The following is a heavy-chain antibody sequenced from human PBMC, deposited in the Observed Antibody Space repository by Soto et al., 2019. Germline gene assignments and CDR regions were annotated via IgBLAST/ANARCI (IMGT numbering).Heavy chain of an antibody. V-gene: IGHV3-15*07. CDR2: IKSKVNGGTT. Sequence: GGSMRHSSAASDFTFKDAWINWVRQAHGKGLEWVGRIKSKVNGGTTDFAASVKGRFAISRDDSTHMVYLQMTSLKTEDTAIYYCTKDSYMTTIVVRFDQWGHGTLVTVSS. J-gene: IGHJ4*01. D-gene: IGHD3-22*01. CDR1: DFTFKDAW. CDR3: TKDSYMTTIVVRFDQ.